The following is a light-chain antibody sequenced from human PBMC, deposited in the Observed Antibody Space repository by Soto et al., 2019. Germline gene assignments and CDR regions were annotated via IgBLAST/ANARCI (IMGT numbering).Light chain of an antibody. CDR1: QSISSY. J-gene: IGKJ1*01. Sequence: DIQMTQSPSSLSASVGDRVTITCRASQSISSYLNWYQQKPGKAPKLLIYAASSLQSGVPSRFSGSGSGTEFTLTISSLQPDDFATYYCQHYNSYGTFGRG. CDR3: QHYNSYGT. CDR2: AAS. V-gene: IGKV1-39*01.